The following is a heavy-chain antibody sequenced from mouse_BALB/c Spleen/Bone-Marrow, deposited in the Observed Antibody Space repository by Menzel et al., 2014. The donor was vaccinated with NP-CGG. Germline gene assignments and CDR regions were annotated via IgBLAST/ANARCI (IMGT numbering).Heavy chain of an antibody. CDR1: GFNIKDTY. CDR3: ARNGNYGAWFAY. D-gene: IGHD2-1*01. CDR2: IDPAKGNT. J-gene: IGHJ3*01. Sequence: EVQRVESGAELVKPGASVKLSCTASGFNIKDTYMHWVKQRPEQGLEWIGRIDPAKGNTKDDPKFQGKATITADSSSNTAYLQLSSLTSEDTAVYYCARNGNYGAWFAYWGQGTLVPVSA. V-gene: IGHV14-3*02.